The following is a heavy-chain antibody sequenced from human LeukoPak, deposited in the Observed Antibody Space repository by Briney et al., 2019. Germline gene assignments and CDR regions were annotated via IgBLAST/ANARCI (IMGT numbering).Heavy chain of an antibody. CDR1: GGSINNYY. CDR3: ARVAARYVGMDV. V-gene: IGHV4-59*01. J-gene: IGHJ6*02. CDR2: IYYSGST. Sequence: SETLSLTCTVSGGSINNYYWSWIRQPPGMGLEWIGYIYYSGSTNYNPSLKSRVTISVDTSKKQFSLNLSSETAADTAVYYCARVAARYVGMDVWGQGTTVTVSS. D-gene: IGHD6-6*01.